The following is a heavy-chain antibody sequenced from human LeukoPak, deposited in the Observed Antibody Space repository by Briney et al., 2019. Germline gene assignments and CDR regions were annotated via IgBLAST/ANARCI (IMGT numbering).Heavy chain of an antibody. CDR2: IYHSEST. Sequence: PSETLSLTCAVSGGSISSGGYSWSWIRQPPGKGLEWIGYIYHSESTYYNPSLKSRVTISLDTSKNQFSLRLSSLTAADTAVYYCAKDSMAEYYYDSSGYVERPYWGQGTLVTVSS. D-gene: IGHD3-22*01. J-gene: IGHJ4*02. V-gene: IGHV4-30-2*01. CDR1: GGSISSGGYS. CDR3: AKDSMAEYYYDSSGYVERPY.